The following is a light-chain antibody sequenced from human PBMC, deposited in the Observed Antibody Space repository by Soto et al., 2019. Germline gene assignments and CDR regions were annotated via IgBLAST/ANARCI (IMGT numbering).Light chain of an antibody. J-gene: IGKJ1*01. CDR3: QQSNSYSWT. V-gene: IGKV1-5*03. CDR1: QSISSW. CDR2: KAS. Sequence: DIQMTQSPSTLSASVGDRVTITCRASQSISSWLAWYQQKPGKVPKLLIYKASNLQSGVPSRLSSSGSGTKFTLTISRLQPDDFATYYCQQSNSYSWTFGQGTKVEIK.